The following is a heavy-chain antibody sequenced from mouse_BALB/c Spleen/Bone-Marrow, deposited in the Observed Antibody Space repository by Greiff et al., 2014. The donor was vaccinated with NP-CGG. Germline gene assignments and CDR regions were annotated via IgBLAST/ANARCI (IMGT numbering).Heavy chain of an antibody. J-gene: IGHJ1*01. CDR1: GFSLTSYG. CDR2: IWAGGST. Sequence: VKLVESGPGLVAPSQSLSITCTVSGFSLTSYGVHWVRQPPGKGLEWLGVIWAGGSTNYNSALMSRLSISKDNSKSQVFLKRNSLQADDTAMYYCAREGITTWYFDVWGAGTTVTVSS. V-gene: IGHV2-9*02. CDR3: AREGITTWYFDV. D-gene: IGHD2-4*01.